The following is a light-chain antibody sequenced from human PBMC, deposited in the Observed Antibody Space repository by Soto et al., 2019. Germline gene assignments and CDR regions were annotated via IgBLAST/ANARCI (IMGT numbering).Light chain of an antibody. V-gene: IGKV3-15*01. CDR3: QQYNNWPPWT. CDR1: QSVSSN. Sequence: IVMTQSPATVSVSPGERAPLSCRASQSVSSNYITWYQQKPGQAPRRLIFGASSRATGIPARFSGSGSGTEFTLTISSLQSEDFAVYYCQQYNNWPPWTFGQGTKVDI. J-gene: IGKJ1*01. CDR2: GAS.